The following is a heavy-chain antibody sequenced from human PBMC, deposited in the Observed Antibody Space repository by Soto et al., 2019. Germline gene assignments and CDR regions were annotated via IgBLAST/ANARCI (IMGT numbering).Heavy chain of an antibody. V-gene: IGHV1-69*02. CDR2: IIPILGIA. CDR1: GGTFSSYT. D-gene: IGHD3-10*01. J-gene: IGHJ6*03. CDR3: ARGLYDGSGSHLRGGDYYSYYMDV. Sequence: QVQLVQSGAEVKKPGSSVKVSCKASGGTFSSYTISWVRQAPGQGLEWMGRIIPILGIANYAQKFQGRVTITADKSTSTAYMELRSLRSEDTAVYYCARGLYDGSGSHLRGGDYYSYYMDVWGKGTTVTVSS.